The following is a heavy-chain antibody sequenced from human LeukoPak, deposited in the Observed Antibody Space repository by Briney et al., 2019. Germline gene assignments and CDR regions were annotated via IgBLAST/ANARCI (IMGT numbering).Heavy chain of an antibody. D-gene: IGHD1-26*01. V-gene: IGHV3-21*01. Sequence: GGSLRLSCAASGFTFSSYSMNWVRQAPGKGLEWVSSISSSSSYIYYADSVKGRFTISRDNAKNSLYLQMNSLRAEDTAVYYCARDLEGSYSEAYWGQGTLVTVSS. CDR3: ARDLEGSYSEAY. CDR1: GFTFSSYS. J-gene: IGHJ4*02. CDR2: ISSSSSYI.